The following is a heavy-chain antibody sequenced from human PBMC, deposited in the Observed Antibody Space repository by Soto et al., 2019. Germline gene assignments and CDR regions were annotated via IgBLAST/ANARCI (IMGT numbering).Heavy chain of an antibody. CDR3: ARGLGYCSGGSCYRYYFDY. Sequence: SQPMCVTCAVSSGNISSSSWWRRVNKTPGKGLEWIGEIYHSGSTNYNPSLKSRVTISVDKSKNQFSLKLSSVTAADTAVYYCARGLGYCSGGSCYRYYFDYWGQGTLVTVSS. CDR1: SGNISSSSW. D-gene: IGHD2-15*01. J-gene: IGHJ4*02. CDR2: IYHSGST. V-gene: IGHV4-4*02.